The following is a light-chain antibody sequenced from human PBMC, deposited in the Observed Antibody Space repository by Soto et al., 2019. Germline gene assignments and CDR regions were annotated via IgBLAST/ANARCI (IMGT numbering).Light chain of an antibody. CDR2: DAS. CDR3: QQRSNWPPT. Sequence: EIVLTQSPATLSLSPGERATLSCRASQSVSSYLAWYQQKPGQAPRLLIYDASNRATGIPARFSGSGSGTEFTLTITSLEPEDFAVYYCQQRSNWPPTFGQGTKVDIK. J-gene: IGKJ1*01. V-gene: IGKV3-11*01. CDR1: QSVSSY.